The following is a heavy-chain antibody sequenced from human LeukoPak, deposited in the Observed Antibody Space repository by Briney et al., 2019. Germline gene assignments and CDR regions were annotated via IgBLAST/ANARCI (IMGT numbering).Heavy chain of an antibody. CDR1: GFTFSDYP. Sequence: GGSLKLSCAGSGFTFSDYPMTWVRQAPGKGLEWVSAISGSRGHTYYADSVRGRFTISRDNSKNTVSLQMNSLRAEDTAVYYCAKDQIRSWQENYFDYWGQGTLVTVSS. V-gene: IGHV3-23*01. CDR2: ISGSRGHT. CDR3: AKDQIRSWQENYFDY. J-gene: IGHJ4*02. D-gene: IGHD6-13*01.